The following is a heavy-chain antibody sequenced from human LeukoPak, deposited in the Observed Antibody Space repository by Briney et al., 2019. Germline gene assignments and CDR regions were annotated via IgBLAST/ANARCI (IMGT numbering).Heavy chain of an antibody. Sequence: ASVKVSCKASGYTFTSYYIHWVRQAPGQGLEWLGIINPSGGSTSYAQKFQGRVTMTRDTSTSTVYMELSSLRSEDTAVYYCARDHRVRDGYNYFDYWGQGTLVTVSS. CDR3: ARDHRVRDGYNYFDY. CDR1: GYTFTSYY. V-gene: IGHV1-46*01. J-gene: IGHJ4*02. CDR2: INPSGGST. D-gene: IGHD5-24*01.